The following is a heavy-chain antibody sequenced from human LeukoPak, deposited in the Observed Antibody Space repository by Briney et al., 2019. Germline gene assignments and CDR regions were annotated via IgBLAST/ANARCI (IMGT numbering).Heavy chain of an antibody. J-gene: IGHJ4*02. D-gene: IGHD6-19*01. Sequence: GGSLRLSCAASGFTVDDYAMHWVRQTPGKGLEWVSVISGDGGGTYYADSVKGRFTISRDNSKNSLYLQMNSLRTEDTALYSCAKDMGAVTGGWVDYWGQGTLVTVSS. V-gene: IGHV3-43*02. CDR3: AKDMGAVTGGWVDY. CDR1: GFTVDDYA. CDR2: ISGDGGGT.